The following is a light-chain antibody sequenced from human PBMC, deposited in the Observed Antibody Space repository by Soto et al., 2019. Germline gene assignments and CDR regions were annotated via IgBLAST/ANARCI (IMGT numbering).Light chain of an antibody. CDR3: QHYSGYPLT. J-gene: IGKJ4*01. V-gene: IGKV1-5*03. CDR1: QSISRY. CDR2: KAS. Sequence: DIQMTQSPSTLSASVGDRVTIACRASQSISRYLAWYQQQPGKAPKLLIYKASSLESGVPSRFSGSGSGTEFTLTISSLQPDDSATYYCQHYSGYPLTFGGGTQVEIK.